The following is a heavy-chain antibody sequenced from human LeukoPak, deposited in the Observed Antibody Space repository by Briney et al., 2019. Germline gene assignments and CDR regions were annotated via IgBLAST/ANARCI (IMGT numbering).Heavy chain of an antibody. CDR2: INDGNGNT. V-gene: IGHV1-3*01. Sequence: ASVKVSCKASGYTFTSYAMHWVRQAPGQRLEWMGWINDGNGNTKYSQKFQGRVTITRDTSASTAYMELSSLRSEDTAVYYCARDGFFYLNWFDPWGQGTLVTVSS. CDR1: GYTFTSYA. J-gene: IGHJ5*02. CDR3: ARDGFFYLNWFDP. D-gene: IGHD2/OR15-2a*01.